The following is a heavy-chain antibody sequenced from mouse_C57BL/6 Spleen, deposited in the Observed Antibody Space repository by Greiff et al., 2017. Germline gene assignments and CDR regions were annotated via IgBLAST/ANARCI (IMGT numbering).Heavy chain of an antibody. CDR3: ARNLFRDYYAMDY. CDR2: INPSNGGT. V-gene: IGHV1-53*01. D-gene: IGHD3-3*01. CDR1: GYTFTSYW. J-gene: IGHJ4*01. Sequence: VQLQQPGTELVKPGASVKLSCKASGYTFTSYWMHRVKQRPGQGLEWIGNINPSNGGTNYNEKFKSKATLTVDKSSSTAYMQLSSLTSEDSAVYYCARNLFRDYYAMDYWGQGTSVTVSS.